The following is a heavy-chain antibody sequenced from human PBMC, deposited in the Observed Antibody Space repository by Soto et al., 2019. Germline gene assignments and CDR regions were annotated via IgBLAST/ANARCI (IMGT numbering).Heavy chain of an antibody. D-gene: IGHD2-8*02. CDR2: IYYSGST. CDR3: ARDKITGLFDY. CDR1: GGSISSSSHL. Sequence: LSLTCSVSGGSISSSSHLWGGIRQPPGTGLEWIGRIYYSGSTNYNPSLKSRVTISVDTSKNQFSLKLTSVTAADTAVYYCARDKITGLFDYWGQGTLVTVSS. J-gene: IGHJ4*02. V-gene: IGHV4-39*07.